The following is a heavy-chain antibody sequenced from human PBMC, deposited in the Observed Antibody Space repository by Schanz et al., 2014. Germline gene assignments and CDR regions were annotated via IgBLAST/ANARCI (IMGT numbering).Heavy chain of an antibody. CDR1: GGSISSSSYY. CDR2: IYTSGST. V-gene: IGHV4-39*07. CDR3: ARDRYCPGARCPGWFDP. D-gene: IGHD2-8*02. Sequence: QLQLQESGPGLVKPSETLSLTCTVSGGSISSSSYYWGWIRQPPGKGLEWIGRIYTSGSTNYNPSLKSRVTMSLDPSKNQFSLKLSSVTAADTAVYYCARDRYCPGARCPGWFDPWGQGTLVTVSS. J-gene: IGHJ5*02.